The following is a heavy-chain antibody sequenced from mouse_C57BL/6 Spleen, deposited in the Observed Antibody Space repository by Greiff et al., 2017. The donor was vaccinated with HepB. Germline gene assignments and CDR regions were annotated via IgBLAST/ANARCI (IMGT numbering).Heavy chain of an antibody. V-gene: IGHV5-9-1*02. CDR1: GFTFSSYA. CDR2: ISSGGDYI. CDR3: TRDDGYLTLDV. D-gene: IGHD2-3*01. Sequence: EVKLMESGEGLVKPGGSLKLSCAASGFTFSSYAMSWVRQTPEKRLEWVAYISSGGDYIYYADTVKGRFTISRDNARNTLYLQMSSLKSEDTAMYYCTRDDGYLTLDVWGTGTTVTVSS. J-gene: IGHJ1*03.